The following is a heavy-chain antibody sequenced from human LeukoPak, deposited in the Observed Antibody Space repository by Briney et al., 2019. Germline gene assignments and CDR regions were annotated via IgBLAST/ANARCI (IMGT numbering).Heavy chain of an antibody. Sequence: GTSVKVSCKASGFTFTSSAMQWVRQAPGQGLEWLGWTNPNSGATNYAQKFQGRVTMTSDTSITTAYLDLSSLKSDDTAVYYCARGHYNYHLGNWFDPWGQGTLVTVSS. V-gene: IGHV1-2*02. J-gene: IGHJ5*02. D-gene: IGHD5-24*01. CDR1: GFTFTSSA. CDR3: ARGHYNYHLGNWFDP. CDR2: TNPNSGAT.